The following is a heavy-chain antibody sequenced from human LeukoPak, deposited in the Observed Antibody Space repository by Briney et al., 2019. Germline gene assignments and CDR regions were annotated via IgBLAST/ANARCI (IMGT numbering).Heavy chain of an antibody. J-gene: IGHJ4*02. D-gene: IGHD3-3*01. CDR1: GFTFSSYS. CDR2: ISSSSSYI. V-gene: IGHV3-21*01. Sequence: GGSLRLSCAASGFTFSSYSMNWVRQAPGKGLEWVSSISSSSSYIYYADSVKGRFTISRDNAKNSLYLQMNSLRAEDTAVYYCARDGLRFLEWLSRDWGQGTLVTVSS. CDR3: ARDGLRFLEWLSRD.